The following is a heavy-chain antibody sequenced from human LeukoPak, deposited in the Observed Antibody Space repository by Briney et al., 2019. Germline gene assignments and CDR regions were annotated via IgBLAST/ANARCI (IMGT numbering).Heavy chain of an antibody. J-gene: IGHJ5*02. CDR3: ATSFIAASGDWFDT. V-gene: IGHV4-4*07. Sequence: PSETLSLTCSVSGDSIRRYSCYWIRQPAGKTLEWIGHFSPTGNTYYNPSLQSRVTVSLDTSKNLFSLKLTSMTAADTAVYFCATSFIAASGDWFDTWGQGILVTVSS. D-gene: IGHD6-13*01. CDR1: GDSIRRYS. CDR2: FSPTGNT.